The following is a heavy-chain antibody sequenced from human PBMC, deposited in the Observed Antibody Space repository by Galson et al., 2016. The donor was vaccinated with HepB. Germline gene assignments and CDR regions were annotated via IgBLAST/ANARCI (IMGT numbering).Heavy chain of an antibody. V-gene: IGHV3-23*01. CDR1: GIAFSTYA. Sequence: SLRLSCAASGIAFSTYAMTWVRQAPGKGLEWVSSIRGSGGGTYYADSVKGRFTISRDNPKNTLYLQMNNLRAEDTAVYYCARGSNYYGSGNYMDVWGQGTTVTVSS. CDR3: ARGSNYYGSGNYMDV. CDR2: IRGSGGGT. D-gene: IGHD3-10*01. J-gene: IGHJ6*02.